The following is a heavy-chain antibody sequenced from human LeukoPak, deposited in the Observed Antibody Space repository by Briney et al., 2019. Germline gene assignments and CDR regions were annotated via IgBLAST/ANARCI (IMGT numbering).Heavy chain of an antibody. D-gene: IGHD3-3*01. Sequence: SETLSLTCTVSSGSISSSNYFWGWLRQPPGKGLEWIGIIYYVGNTYYNPSLKSRVTISVDTSKDQFSLKLSSVTAADTAVYYCARTRDYYSPAFDIWGQGTVVTVSS. CDR2: IYYVGNT. V-gene: IGHV4-39*07. J-gene: IGHJ3*02. CDR3: ARTRDYYSPAFDI. CDR1: SGSISSSNYF.